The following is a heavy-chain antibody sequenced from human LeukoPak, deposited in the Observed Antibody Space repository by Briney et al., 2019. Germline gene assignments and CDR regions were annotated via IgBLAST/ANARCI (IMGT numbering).Heavy chain of an antibody. CDR1: GFTFDDYA. J-gene: IGHJ6*02. CDR2: ISWNSGSI. V-gene: IGHV3-9*01. CDR3: AKGLRFLEWLFPEENYHYYGMDV. Sequence: GGSLRLSCAASGFTFDDYAMHWVRQAPGKGLEWVSGISWNSGSIGYADSVKGRFTISRDNAKNSLYLQMNSLRAEDTALYYCAKGLRFLEWLFPEENYHYYGMDVWGQGTTVTVSS. D-gene: IGHD3-3*01.